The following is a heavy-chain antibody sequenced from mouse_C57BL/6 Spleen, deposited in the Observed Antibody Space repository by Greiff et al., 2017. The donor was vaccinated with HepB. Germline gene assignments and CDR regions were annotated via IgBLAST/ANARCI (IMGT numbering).Heavy chain of an antibody. CDR2: IWRGGST. V-gene: IGHV2-5*01. Sequence: QVQLKESGPGLVQPSQSLSITCTVSGFSLTSYGVHWVRQSPGKGLEWLGVIWRGGSTDYNAAFMSRLSITKDNSKSQVFFKMNSLQADDTAIYYCAKSGDGDDGGFAYWGQGTLVTVSA. J-gene: IGHJ3*01. D-gene: IGHD2-2*01. CDR3: AKSGDGDDGGFAY. CDR1: GFSLTSYG.